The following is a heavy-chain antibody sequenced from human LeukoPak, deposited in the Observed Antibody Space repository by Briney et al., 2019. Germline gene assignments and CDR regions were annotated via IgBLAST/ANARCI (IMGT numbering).Heavy chain of an antibody. J-gene: IGHJ6*03. CDR2: INPNSGGT. CDR3: ARAGMIKYYYYMDV. V-gene: IGHV1-2*02. CDR1: GYTFTGYY. Sequence: RASVKVSCKASGYTFTGYYMHWVRQAPGQGLEWMGWINPNSGGTNYAQKFQGRVTMTRDTSISTAYMELSRLRSDDTAVYYCARAGMIKYYYYMDVWGKGTTVTVSS. D-gene: IGHD3-22*01.